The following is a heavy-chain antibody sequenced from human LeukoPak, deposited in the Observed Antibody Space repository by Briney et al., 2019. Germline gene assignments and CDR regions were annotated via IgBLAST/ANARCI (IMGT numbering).Heavy chain of an antibody. CDR2: IIPIVGIA. J-gene: IGHJ4*02. Sequence: SVKVSCKASGGTFSSYALSWVRQAPGQGLEWMGTIIPIVGIANYAQKFQGRVTITADKSASTAYMELSSLRSEDTAVYYCARDGEMATIYFDYWGQGTLVTVSS. D-gene: IGHD5-24*01. CDR3: ARDGEMATIYFDY. V-gene: IGHV1-69*04. CDR1: GGTFSSYA.